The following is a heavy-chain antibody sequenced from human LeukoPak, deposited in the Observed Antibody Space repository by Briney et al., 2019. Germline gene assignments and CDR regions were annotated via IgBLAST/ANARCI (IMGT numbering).Heavy chain of an antibody. D-gene: IGHD5-24*01. Sequence: SVKVSCKASGGTFSSYAISWVRQAPGQGLEWMGRIIPIFGTANYAQKFQGRVTITTDESTSTAYMELSSLRSEDTAVYYCARDLTDRDGYNSNWFDPWGREPWSPSPQ. CDR3: ARDLTDRDGYNSNWFDP. CDR1: GGTFSSYA. CDR2: IIPIFGTA. V-gene: IGHV1-69*05. J-gene: IGHJ5*02.